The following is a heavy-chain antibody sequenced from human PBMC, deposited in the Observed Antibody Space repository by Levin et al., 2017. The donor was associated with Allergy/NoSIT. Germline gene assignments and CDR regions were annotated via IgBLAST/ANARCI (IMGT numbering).Heavy chain of an antibody. CDR1: GFTFSSYT. V-gene: IGHV3-23*01. Sequence: PGGSLRLSFAASGFTFSSYTMTWVRQAPGKGLEWVSTMRYSGDTTYYADSVKGRFTISRDSSKDTLFLQMNSLRAEDTAVYYCAKGLSSGSPYRAFDMWGQGTLVTVSS. D-gene: IGHD1-26*01. J-gene: IGHJ3*02. CDR3: AKGLSSGSPYRAFDM. CDR2: MRYSGDTT.